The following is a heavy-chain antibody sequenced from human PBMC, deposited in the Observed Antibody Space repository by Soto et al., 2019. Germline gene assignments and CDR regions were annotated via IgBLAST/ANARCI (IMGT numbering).Heavy chain of an antibody. CDR1: GFTFSTDA. Sequence: PGGSLRLSCAASGFTFSTDAMSWVRQAPGMVLELVSTISGSGGSIYYACSAKGRFTISRDNSKNTLYVKMNSMRAEDTAVYYSQRPLGDSMXNIGFDPWGHGTLVPVSS. D-gene: IGHD6-13*01. V-gene: IGHV3-23*01. J-gene: IGHJ5*02. CDR3: QRPLGDSMXNIGFDP. CDR2: ISGSGGSI.